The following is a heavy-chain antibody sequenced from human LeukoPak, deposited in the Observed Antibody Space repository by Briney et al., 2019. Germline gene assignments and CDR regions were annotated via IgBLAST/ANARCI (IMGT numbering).Heavy chain of an antibody. J-gene: IGHJ4*02. Sequence: GGSLRLSCAASGFTFSSYAMHWVRQAPGKGLEWVAVISYDGSNKYYADSVKGRFTISRDNSKNTLYLQMNSLRAEDTAVYYCAKDLGVSSSSSEYWGQGTLVTVSS. D-gene: IGHD2-2*01. CDR2: ISYDGSNK. CDR3: AKDLGVSSSSSEY. V-gene: IGHV3-30-3*01. CDR1: GFTFSSYA.